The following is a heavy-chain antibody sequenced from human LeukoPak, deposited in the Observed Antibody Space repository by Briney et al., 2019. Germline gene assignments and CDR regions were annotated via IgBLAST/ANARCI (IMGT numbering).Heavy chain of an antibody. D-gene: IGHD3-22*01. Sequence: SETLSLTCAVYGGSFSGYYWSWIRQPPGKGLEWIGEINHSGSTNYNPSLKSRVTITVDTSKNQFSLKLSSVTAADTAVYYCARGSANYYDSSGYFPLDYWGQGTLVTVSS. V-gene: IGHV4-34*01. CDR3: ARGSANYYDSSGYFPLDY. J-gene: IGHJ4*02. CDR1: GGSFSGYY. CDR2: INHSGST.